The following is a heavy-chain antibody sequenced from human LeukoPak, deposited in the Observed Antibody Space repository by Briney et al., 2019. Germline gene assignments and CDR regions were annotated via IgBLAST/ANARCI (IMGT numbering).Heavy chain of an antibody. Sequence: GGSLRLSCAASGFAFSNYAMTWVRQAPGKGLEWVSAVVGSGSSAYYADSVKGRFTISRDNSKNTLYLQMNSLRAEDTAVYYCAKDSRSPTIPRWFDPWGQGTLVTVSS. J-gene: IGHJ5*02. D-gene: IGHD3-3*01. CDR3: AKDSRSPTIPRWFDP. CDR1: GFAFSNYA. V-gene: IGHV3-23*01. CDR2: VVGSGSSA.